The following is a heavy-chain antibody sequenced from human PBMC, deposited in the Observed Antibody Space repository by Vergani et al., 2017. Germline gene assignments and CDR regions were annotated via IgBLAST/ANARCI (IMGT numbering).Heavy chain of an antibody. Sequence: EVQLVESGGHLVQPGGSLRLSCAASGFTFNKYWMSWVRQAPGKGLEWVANINEDGRKQYYVDSVKGRFTISRDNAKNSLYLQMNSLRAEDTAVYYCARDAGYSYGSLDYWGQGTLVTVSS. CDR1: GFTFNKYW. CDR2: INEDGRKQ. D-gene: IGHD5-18*01. J-gene: IGHJ4*02. V-gene: IGHV3-7*01. CDR3: ARDAGYSYGSLDY.